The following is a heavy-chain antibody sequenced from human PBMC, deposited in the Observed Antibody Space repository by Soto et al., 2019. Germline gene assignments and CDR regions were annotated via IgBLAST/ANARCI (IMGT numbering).Heavy chain of an antibody. V-gene: IGHV2-5*01. CDR3: AHRRRGGIAARLDYYYYGMDV. CDR1: GFSLSTSGVG. CDR2: IYWNDDE. Sequence: SGPTLVNPTQTLTLTCTFSGFSLSTSGVGVGWIRQPPGKALERLALIYWNDDERYSPSLKSRLTITKDTSKNQVVLTMTNMDPVDTATYYCAHRRRGGIAARLDYYYYGMDVWGQGT. D-gene: IGHD6-6*01. J-gene: IGHJ6*02.